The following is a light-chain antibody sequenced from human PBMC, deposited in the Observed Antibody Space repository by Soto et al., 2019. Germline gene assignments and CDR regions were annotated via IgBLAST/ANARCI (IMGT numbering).Light chain of an antibody. CDR3: QQHSNWWT. CDR2: DAS. V-gene: IGKV3-11*01. J-gene: IGKJ1*01. CDR1: QSVSSY. Sequence: EIVLTQSPATLSLSPGERATLSCRASQSVSSYLAWYQQKPGQAPRLLIYDASNRATGIPARFSGSGSGTDFTLTISSLEPEDFAVYSCQQHSNWWTFGQGTKVDIK.